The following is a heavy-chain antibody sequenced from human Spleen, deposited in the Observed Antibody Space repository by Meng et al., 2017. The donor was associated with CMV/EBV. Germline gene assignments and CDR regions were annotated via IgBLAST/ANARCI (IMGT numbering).Heavy chain of an antibody. CDR2: ISYDGGSK. CDR1: GFPFSNYA. D-gene: IGHD3-10*01. J-gene: IGHJ4*02. V-gene: IGHV3-30*04. Sequence: SGFPFSNYAMHWVRQAPGKGLEWVAVISYDGGSKYYADSVKGRFTISRDNSKNTLYLQMNSLRAEDTAVYYCARDRDGSGSYRWCFDYWGQGTLVTVSS. CDR3: ARDRDGSGSYRWCFDY.